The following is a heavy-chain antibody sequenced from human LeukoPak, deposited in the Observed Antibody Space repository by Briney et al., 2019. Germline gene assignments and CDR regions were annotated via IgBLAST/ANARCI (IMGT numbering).Heavy chain of an antibody. CDR2: ISYDGSNK. CDR3: ARPRWLRLYQGPFDY. V-gene: IGHV3-30-3*01. D-gene: IGHD5-12*01. CDR1: GFTFSSYA. Sequence: GGSLRLSRAASGFTFSSYAMHWVRQAPGKGLEWVAVISYDGSNKYYADSVKGRFTISRDNSKNTLYLQMNSLRAEDTAVYYCARPRWLRLYQGPFDYWGQGTLVTVSS. J-gene: IGHJ4*02.